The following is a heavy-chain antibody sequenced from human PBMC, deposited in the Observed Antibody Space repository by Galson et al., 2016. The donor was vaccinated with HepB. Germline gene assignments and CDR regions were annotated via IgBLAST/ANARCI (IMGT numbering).Heavy chain of an antibody. Sequence: SLRLSCAASGFTVSYNYMSWVRQAPGKGLEWVSVLYSDGSTYYADSVKGRFTISRDNSKNTLYLQMNSLRAEDTAGYYCARSLFWGSFRCFDYWGQGTWSPSPQ. CDR2: LYSDGST. CDR3: ARSLFWGSFRCFDY. J-gene: IGHJ4*02. D-gene: IGHD3-16*02. CDR1: GFTVSYNY. V-gene: IGHV3-53*01.